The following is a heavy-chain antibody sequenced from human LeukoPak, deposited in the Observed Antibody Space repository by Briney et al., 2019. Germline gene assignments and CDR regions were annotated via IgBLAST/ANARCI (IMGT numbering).Heavy chain of an antibody. CDR1: GYTFTSYG. CDR3: ARDLGIAVAGRYFDY. Sequence: GASVKVSCKASGYTFTSYGISWVRQAPGQGLEWMGWISAYNGNTNYAQKLQGRDTMTTDTSTSTAYMELRSLRSDDTAVYYCARDLGIAVAGRYFDYWGQGTLVTVSP. V-gene: IGHV1-18*01. D-gene: IGHD6-19*01. CDR2: ISAYNGNT. J-gene: IGHJ4*02.